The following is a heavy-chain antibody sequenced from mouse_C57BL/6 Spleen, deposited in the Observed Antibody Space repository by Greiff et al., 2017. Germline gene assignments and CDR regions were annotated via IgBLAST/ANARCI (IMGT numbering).Heavy chain of an antibody. D-gene: IGHD2-10*02. V-gene: IGHV5-17*01. J-gene: IGHJ2*01. CDR1: GFTISDYG. Sequence: EVQGVESGGGLVKPGGSLKLSCAASGFTISDYGMHWVRQAPEKGLEWVAYISSGSSTIDYADTVQGHFTISRDNAKNTLFLQLTRLRSEDTAMYYGARQYLCGFDYWGQGTTLTVSA. CDR3: ARQYLCGFDY. CDR2: ISSGSSTI.